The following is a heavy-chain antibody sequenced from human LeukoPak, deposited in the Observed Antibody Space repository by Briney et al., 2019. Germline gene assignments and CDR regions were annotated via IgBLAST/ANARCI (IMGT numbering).Heavy chain of an antibody. D-gene: IGHD3-3*01. Sequence: ESGPTLVNPTQPLTLTCTFSGFSLSTSGMCVSWIRQPPEKALEWLALSDWDDDKYCSTSLKTRLTISKATSKNQVVLTMTNMDPVDTATYYCARIRYYDFWSGYYKDYYYYMDVWGKGTTVTVSS. J-gene: IGHJ6*03. CDR2: SDWDDDK. V-gene: IGHV2-70*01. CDR3: ARIRYYDFWSGYYKDYYYYMDV. CDR1: GFSLSTSGMC.